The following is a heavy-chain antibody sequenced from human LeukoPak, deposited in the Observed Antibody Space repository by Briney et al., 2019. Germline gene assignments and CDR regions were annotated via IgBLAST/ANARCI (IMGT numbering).Heavy chain of an antibody. D-gene: IGHD3-22*01. Sequence: GGTLRLSCAASGFSVSDNGMSWVRQAPGKGLEWVSGIVGGDGGTYYADSVKGRFIISRDNAKNSLYLQMNSLRAEDTAVYYXXXXXXXKYYYDSGGYYRPPPDYWGQGTLVTVSS. CDR1: GFSVSDNG. CDR3: XXXXXXKYYYDSGGYYRPPPDY. CDR2: IVGGDGGT. J-gene: IGHJ4*02. V-gene: IGHV3-23*01.